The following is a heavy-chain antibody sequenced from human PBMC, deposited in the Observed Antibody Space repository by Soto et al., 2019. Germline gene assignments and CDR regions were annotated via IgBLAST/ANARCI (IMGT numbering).Heavy chain of an antibody. V-gene: IGHV3-21*06. CDR1: FTFSLCR. Sequence: PGGSHRLSSTFTFSLCRMNWVRQAPGKGLEWVASISSGSAYIKYAESVKGRFTISRDNAKNSLHLQMNSLRAEDTAIYHCARDQGGSYDSWFDPWGQGTLVTVSS. D-gene: IGHD1-26*01. CDR2: ISSGSAYI. CDR3: ARDQGGSYDSWFDP. J-gene: IGHJ5*02.